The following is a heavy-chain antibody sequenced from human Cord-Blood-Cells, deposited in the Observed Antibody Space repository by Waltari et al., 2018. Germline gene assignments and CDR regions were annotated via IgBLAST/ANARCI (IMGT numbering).Heavy chain of an antibody. CDR1: GFTFSSYG. Sequence: QVQLVESGGGVVQPGRSLRLSCAASGFTFSSYGMHWVRQAPGKGLEWVAVISYDGSNKYYADSVKGRFTISRDNSKNTLYLQMNSLRAEDTAVYYCAKGGSYFDYWGQGTLVTVSS. CDR2: ISYDGSNK. J-gene: IGHJ4*02. V-gene: IGHV3-30*18. CDR3: AKGGSYFDY. D-gene: IGHD1-26*01.